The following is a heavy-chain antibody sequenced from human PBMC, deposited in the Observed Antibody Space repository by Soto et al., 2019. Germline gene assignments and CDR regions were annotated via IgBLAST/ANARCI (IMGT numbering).Heavy chain of an antibody. Sequence: PXESLAISCPGAGSHFAHYWIGLVRPLPGHGLEWMGIIYPGDSDTTYSPSFQGQVTISADKSISTAYLQMNSPRAEDTAVYYCATVGYYDFWSGYPNTYYFDYWGQGTPVTVSS. CDR3: ATVGYYDFWSGYPNTYYFDY. J-gene: IGHJ4*02. D-gene: IGHD3-3*01. V-gene: IGHV5-51*01. CDR1: GSHFAHYW. CDR2: IYPGDSDT.